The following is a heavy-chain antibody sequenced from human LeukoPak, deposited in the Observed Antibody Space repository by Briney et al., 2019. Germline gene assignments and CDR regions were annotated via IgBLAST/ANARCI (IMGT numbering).Heavy chain of an antibody. J-gene: IGHJ4*02. CDR3: AKVGLYILTGLAYDY. CDR1: GFTFSSYG. D-gene: IGHD3-9*01. CDR2: ISGSGGST. Sequence: GGSLRLSCAASGFTFSSYGMSWVRQAPGKVLEWVSAISGSGGSTFYADSVKGRFTISRDNSKNTLYLQMNSLRAEDTAVYYCAKVGLYILTGLAYDYWGQGILVTSP. V-gene: IGHV3-23*01.